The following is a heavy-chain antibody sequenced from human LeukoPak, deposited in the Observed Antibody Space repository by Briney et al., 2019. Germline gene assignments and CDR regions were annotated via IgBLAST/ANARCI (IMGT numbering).Heavy chain of an antibody. CDR1: GFTVSGNY. V-gene: IGHV3-53*01. D-gene: IGHD3-22*01. CDR2: IYSGGST. J-gene: IGHJ4*02. CDR3: ARASSGYLFDY. Sequence: GGSLRLSCAASGFTVSGNYMSWVHQAPGKGLEWVSVIYSGGSTYYADSVKGRFTISRDNSKNTLYLQMNSLRAEDTAVYYCARASSGYLFDYWGQGTLVTVSS.